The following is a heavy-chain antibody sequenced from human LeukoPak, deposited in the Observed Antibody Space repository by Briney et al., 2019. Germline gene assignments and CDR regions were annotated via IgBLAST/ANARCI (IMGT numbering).Heavy chain of an antibody. D-gene: IGHD3-3*02. V-gene: IGHV3-48*02. J-gene: IGHJ4*02. CDR1: GFTFSTYS. CDR3: ARAFLGGDY. Sequence: GGSLRLSCVASGFTFSTYSMNWVRQAPGKGLEWVSYISDTSYTIYYADSVKGRFTISRDNAKNLLYLQMNRLRDEDTAVYYCARAFLGGDYWGQGTLVTVSS. CDR2: ISDTSYTI.